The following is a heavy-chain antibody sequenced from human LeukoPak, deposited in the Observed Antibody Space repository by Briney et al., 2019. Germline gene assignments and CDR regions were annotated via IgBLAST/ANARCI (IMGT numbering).Heavy chain of an antibody. CDR1: AYTFTGYY. CDR2: INPNSGGT. CDR3: ARDRDEQQLVN. Sequence: ASVTVSCKASAYTFTGYYMHWVRQAPGQGLEWMGWINPNSGGTNYAQKFQGRVTMTRDTSISTAYMELSRLRSDDTAVYYCARDRDEQQLVNWGQGTLVTVSS. V-gene: IGHV1-2*02. D-gene: IGHD6-13*01. J-gene: IGHJ4*02.